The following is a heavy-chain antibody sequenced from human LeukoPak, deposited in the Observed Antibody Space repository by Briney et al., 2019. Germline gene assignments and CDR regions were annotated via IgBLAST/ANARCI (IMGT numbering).Heavy chain of an antibody. CDR2: TYYRSKWYK. CDR1: GDTFSSNSAT. Sequence: SQTLSLTCAFSGDTFSSNSATWNWIRQSPSRGLEWLGRTYYRSKWYKYYAVSVKGRITINPDTSKNQFSLQLNSVTPEDTAVYYCARGPSYFQHWGQGTLVTVSS. J-gene: IGHJ1*01. V-gene: IGHV6-1*01. CDR3: ARGPSYFQH.